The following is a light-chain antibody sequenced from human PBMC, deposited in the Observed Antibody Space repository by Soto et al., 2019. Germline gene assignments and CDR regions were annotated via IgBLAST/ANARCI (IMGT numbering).Light chain of an antibody. V-gene: IGLV2-8*01. J-gene: IGLJ3*02. CDR1: STDVGNYNY. Sequence: QSALTQPPSASGSPGQSLTISCTGTSTDVGNYNYVSWYQQHPGKAPKLMISDVNRRPSGVPDRFSGSKSGNTASLTVSGLQAEDEGDYYCSSYAGSNKWVFGGGTKLTVL. CDR2: DVN. CDR3: SSYAGSNKWV.